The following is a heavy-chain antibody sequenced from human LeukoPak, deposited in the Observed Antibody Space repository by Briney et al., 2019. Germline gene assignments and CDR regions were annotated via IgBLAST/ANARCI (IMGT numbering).Heavy chain of an antibody. D-gene: IGHD4-17*01. CDR2: ISGSGDNT. J-gene: IGHJ5*01. CDR1: GFTFSLYA. V-gene: IGHV3-23*01. CDR3: AKESTVTPGNVNWFDS. Sequence: GGSLRLSCVASGFTFSLYAMSWVRQAPGKGLEWISAISGSGDNTYYAESVKGRYTISRDNSKNTLYLRMKSLRAEDTAIYYCAKESTVTPGNVNWFDSWGQGTLVTVSS.